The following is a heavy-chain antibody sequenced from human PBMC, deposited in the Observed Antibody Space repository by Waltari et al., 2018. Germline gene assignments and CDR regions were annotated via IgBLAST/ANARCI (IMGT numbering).Heavy chain of an antibody. J-gene: IGHJ4*02. Sequence: QVQPQESGPGLVKPSETLSLTCGVSGYSITSAYWVAWFPQPPGKGLEWIASIHYTGDTQYSPSLKSRVTISADKSKNEVSLRLTSVTAADTAVYYCAGHEWGLPGFWGQGTLVTVSS. CDR1: GYSITSAYW. D-gene: IGHD1-26*01. V-gene: IGHV4-38-2*01. CDR2: IHYTGDT. CDR3: AGHEWGLPGF.